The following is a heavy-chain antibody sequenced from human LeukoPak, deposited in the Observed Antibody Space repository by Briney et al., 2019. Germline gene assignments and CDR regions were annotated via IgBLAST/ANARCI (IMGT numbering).Heavy chain of an antibody. D-gene: IGHD2-15*01. Sequence: QSGGSLRLSCTASGFTFDDYAMPWVRQAPGKGLEWVGFIGIKAFGGTTKYAASVEGRFTISRDDSKSIAYLQMNSLKTEDTAVYYCTRAPLGYCSGGSCYPYYFDYWGQGTLVTVSS. CDR3: TRAPLGYCSGGSCYPYYFDY. CDR2: IGIKAFGGTT. V-gene: IGHV3-49*04. CDR1: GFTFDDYA. J-gene: IGHJ4*02.